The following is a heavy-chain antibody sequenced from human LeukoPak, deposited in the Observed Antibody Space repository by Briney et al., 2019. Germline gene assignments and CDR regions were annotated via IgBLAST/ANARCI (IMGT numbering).Heavy chain of an antibody. D-gene: IGHD6-13*01. CDR2: INPNSGGT. CDR1: GYTFTDYY. V-gene: IGHV1-2*02. Sequence: ASVKVSCKASGYTFTDYYMHWVRQAPGQGLEWMGWINPNSGGTNYAQRFQGRVTMTTDTSISTAYMEVSRLRSDDTAVYYCARVRIGQQLDKYYYYAMDVWGQGTTVTVSS. J-gene: IGHJ6*02. CDR3: ARVRIGQQLDKYYYYAMDV.